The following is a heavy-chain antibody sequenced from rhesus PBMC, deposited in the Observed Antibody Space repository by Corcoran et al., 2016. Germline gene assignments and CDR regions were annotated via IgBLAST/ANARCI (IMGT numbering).Heavy chain of an antibody. CDR1: GFSLSTSGML. J-gene: IGHJ4*01. CDR2: IDWDEDK. CDR3: ARGVVAAAGIFDS. V-gene: IGHV2S2*01. Sequence: QVTLKESGPALVTPTQTLTLTCTSSGFSLSTSGMLVSWSRQPPGKALEWLARIDWDEDKYYSTPLKLMLTSSKATSKNQGVLTMTNMDPGDTSTYYCARGVVAAAGIFDSWGQGVLVTVSS. D-gene: IGHD6-31*01.